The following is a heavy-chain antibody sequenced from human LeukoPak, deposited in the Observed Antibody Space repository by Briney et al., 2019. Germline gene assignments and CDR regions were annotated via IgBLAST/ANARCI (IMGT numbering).Heavy chain of an antibody. CDR1: GGTFSSYA. CDR2: IIPIFGTA. CDR3: ARDLMVRGERYGMDV. J-gene: IGHJ6*02. Sequence: SVQVSCKASGGTFSSYAISWVRQAPGQGLEWMGGIIPIFGTANYAQKFQGRVTITADESTSTAYMELSSLRSEDTAVYYCARDLMVRGERYGMDVWGQGTAVTVSS. V-gene: IGHV1-69*13. D-gene: IGHD3-10*01.